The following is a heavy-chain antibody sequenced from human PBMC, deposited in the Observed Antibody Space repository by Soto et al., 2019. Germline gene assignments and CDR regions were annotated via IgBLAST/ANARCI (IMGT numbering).Heavy chain of an antibody. Sequence: QVPLVESGGGLVNPGGSLRLSCSASGFNFSYFYMSWIRQAPGKGLEWVSHISYTGGHTNYADSVKGRFTISRDNAKNSLFLQMNSLRAEDTAVYYCARAGPLTRRPLFYWGQGTLVTVSS. V-gene: IGHV3-11*05. J-gene: IGHJ4*02. CDR1: GFNFSYFY. CDR3: ARAGPLTRRPLFY. CDR2: ISYTGGHT. D-gene: IGHD3-16*02.